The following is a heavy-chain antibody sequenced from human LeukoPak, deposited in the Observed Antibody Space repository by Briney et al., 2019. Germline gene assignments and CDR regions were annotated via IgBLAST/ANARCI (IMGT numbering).Heavy chain of an antibody. CDR1: GFTFSVYY. Sequence: PGGTLRLSCAASGFTFSVYYMSWVRQAPGKGLEWVSYISYSGSTIYYADSVKGRFTISRDNSKNSLYLQLNSLRAEDTAVYYCARVNAVGFYSAPDYWGQGTLVTVSS. J-gene: IGHJ4*02. CDR2: ISYSGSTI. D-gene: IGHD6-6*01. V-gene: IGHV3-11*01. CDR3: ARVNAVGFYSAPDY.